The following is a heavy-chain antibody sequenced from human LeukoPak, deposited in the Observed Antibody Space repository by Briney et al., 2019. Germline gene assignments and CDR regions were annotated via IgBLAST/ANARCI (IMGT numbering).Heavy chain of an antibody. V-gene: IGHV1-46*02. CDR3: ARVAAPGTYKTVFDY. CDR2: INPSGGST. Sequence: ASVKVSCKASGYTFNSYYMHWVRQAPGQGLEWMGIINPSGGSTSYAQKFQGRVTMTRDTSTSTVYMELSSLRSEDTAVYYCARVAAPGTYKTVFDYWGQGTLVTVSS. D-gene: IGHD6-13*01. CDR1: GYTFNSYY. J-gene: IGHJ4*02.